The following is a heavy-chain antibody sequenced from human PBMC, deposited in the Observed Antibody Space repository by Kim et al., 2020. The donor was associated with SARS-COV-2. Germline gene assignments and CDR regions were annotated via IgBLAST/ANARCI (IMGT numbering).Heavy chain of an antibody. J-gene: IGHJ4*02. CDR1: GGSISSGSYY. V-gene: IGHV4-61*02. CDR3: ARDRGRSGSYVDY. D-gene: IGHD3-10*01. CDR2: IYTSGST. Sequence: SETLSLTCTVSGGSISSGSYYWSWIRQPAGKGLEWIGRIYTSGSTNYNPSLKSRVTISVDTSKNQFSLKLSSVTAADTAVYYCARDRGRSGSYVDYWGQGTLVTVSS.